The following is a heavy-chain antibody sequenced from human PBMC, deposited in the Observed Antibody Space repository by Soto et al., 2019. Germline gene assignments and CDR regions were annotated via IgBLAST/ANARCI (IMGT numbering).Heavy chain of an antibody. J-gene: IGHJ4*02. D-gene: IGHD4-17*01. V-gene: IGHV3-53*02. Sequence: EVQLVETGGGLIQPGGSLRLSCAASGFTVSSNYMSWVRQAPGKGLEWVSVIYSGGSTYYADSVKGRFTISRDNSKNTLYRQMNSLRAEDTAVYYCARARYGDYFDYWGQGTLVTVSS. CDR3: ARARYGDYFDY. CDR2: IYSGGST. CDR1: GFTVSSNY.